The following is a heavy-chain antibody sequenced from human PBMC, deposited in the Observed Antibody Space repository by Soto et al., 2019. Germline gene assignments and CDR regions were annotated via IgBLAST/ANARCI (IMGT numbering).Heavy chain of an antibody. V-gene: IGHV4-34*01. Sequence: SETLSLTCAVYNGSFSVYYWTWVRQSPGKGLEWIGEINHSGSTNYNPSLKSRVTISVDTSKNQFSLKLSSVTAADTAVYYCARDSTRRGTCDIWGQGTMVTVSS. CDR1: NGSFSVYY. CDR3: ARDSTRRGTCDI. CDR2: INHSGST. D-gene: IGHD2-2*01. J-gene: IGHJ3*02.